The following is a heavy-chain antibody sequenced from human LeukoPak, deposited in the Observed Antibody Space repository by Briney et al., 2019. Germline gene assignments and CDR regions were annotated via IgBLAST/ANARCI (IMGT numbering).Heavy chain of an antibody. Sequence: GGSLRLSCAASGFTFSSYWMHWVRQAPGKGLVWVSRIDTDGSFTSYADSVRGRFTISRDNAKNTLYLQMSSLRAEDTAVYYCIRGTVGAPGNDYWGQGTLVTVSS. CDR1: GFTFSSYW. CDR3: IRGTVGAPGNDY. CDR2: IDTDGSFT. J-gene: IGHJ4*02. D-gene: IGHD1-26*01. V-gene: IGHV3-74*01.